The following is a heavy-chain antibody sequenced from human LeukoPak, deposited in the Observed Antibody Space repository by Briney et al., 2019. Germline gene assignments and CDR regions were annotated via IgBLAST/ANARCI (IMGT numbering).Heavy chain of an antibody. J-gene: IGHJ4*02. D-gene: IGHD4-17*01. V-gene: IGHV3-23*01. CDR3: AKEHDYGVGYFDY. Sequence: GGSLRLSCAASGFMFRNFAMSWVRQAPGKGLEWVSAISGSGGSTYYADSVKGRFTISRDNSKNTLYLQMNSLRAEDTAVYYCAKEHDYGVGYFDYWGQGTLVTVSS. CDR2: ISGSGGST. CDR1: GFMFRNFA.